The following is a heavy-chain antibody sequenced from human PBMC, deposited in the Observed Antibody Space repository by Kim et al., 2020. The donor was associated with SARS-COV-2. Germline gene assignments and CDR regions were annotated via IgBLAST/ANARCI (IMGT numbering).Heavy chain of an antibody. CDR2: ISGSGGST. D-gene: IGHD3-10*01. CDR3: AKGAFRSGSGSYLVSPYYYYYGMDV. V-gene: IGHV3-23*01. CDR1: GFTFSSYA. Sequence: GGSLRLSCAASGFTFSSYAMSWVRQAPGKGLEWVSAISGSGGSTYYADSVKGRFTISRDNSKNTLYLQMNSLRAEDTAVYYCAKGAFRSGSGSYLVSPYYYYYGMDVWGQGTTVTVSS. J-gene: IGHJ6*02.